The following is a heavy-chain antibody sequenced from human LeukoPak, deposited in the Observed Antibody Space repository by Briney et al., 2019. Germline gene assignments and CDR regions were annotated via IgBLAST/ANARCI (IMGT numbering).Heavy chain of an antibody. V-gene: IGHV1-69*06. J-gene: IGHJ6*03. CDR3: ARRDYYYYYMDV. CDR1: GYTFTSYG. Sequence: SVKVSCKASGYTFTSYGISWVRQAPGQGLEWMGGIIPIFGTANYAQKFQGRVTITADKSTSTAYMGLSSLRSEDTAVYYCARRDYYYYYMDVWGKGTTVTVSS. D-gene: IGHD1-14*01. CDR2: IIPIFGTA.